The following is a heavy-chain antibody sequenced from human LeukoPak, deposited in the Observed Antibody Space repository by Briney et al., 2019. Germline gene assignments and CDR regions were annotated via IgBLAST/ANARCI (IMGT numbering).Heavy chain of an antibody. CDR2: INPSGGST. V-gene: IGHV1-46*01. J-gene: IGHJ4*02. D-gene: IGHD4-17*01. CDR3: ARVYGDYGLDY. CDR1: GYTFTSYY. Sequence: ASVKVSCKASGYTFTSYYMHWVRQAPGQGLEWMGIINPSGGSTNYAQKLQGRVTMTTDTSTSTAYMELRSLRSDDTAVYYCARVYGDYGLDYWGQGTLVTVSS.